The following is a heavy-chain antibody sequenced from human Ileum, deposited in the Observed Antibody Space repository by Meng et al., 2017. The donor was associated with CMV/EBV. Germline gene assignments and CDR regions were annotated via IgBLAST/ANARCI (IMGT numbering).Heavy chain of an antibody. V-gene: IGHV1-69*05. Sequence: IWGRQAPGQVHELIRGFIPMFNTVNYAKKFKGRVTINTAESTNTAYMELSSLRSEDTAVYYCARTFIAGDCTSGTCHRRVSYSDQWGQGTLVTVSS. J-gene: IGHJ5*02. CDR3: ARTFIAGDCTSGTCHRRVSYSDQ. CDR2: FIPMFNTV. D-gene: IGHD2-8*01.